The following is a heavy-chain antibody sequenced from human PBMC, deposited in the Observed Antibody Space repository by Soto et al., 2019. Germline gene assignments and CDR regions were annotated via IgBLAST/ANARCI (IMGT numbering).Heavy chain of an antibody. V-gene: IGHV2-5*02. CDR3: AHCRGGVASF. J-gene: IGHJ4*02. Sequence: QITLNESGPALVKPTQTLTLTCTFSGFSLNTRDVGVGWIRQPPGKALEWLGVVYWDDDKTSSPSLKSRLTITQDTPKNQVVLRMTKMDPVDTATYYCAHCRGGVASFWGQGTLVTVSS. CDR2: VYWDDDK. D-gene: IGHD3-16*01. CDR1: GFSLNTRDVG.